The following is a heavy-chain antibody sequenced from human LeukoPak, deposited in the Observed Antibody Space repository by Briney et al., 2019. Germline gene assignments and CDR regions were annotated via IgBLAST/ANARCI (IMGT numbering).Heavy chain of an antibody. Sequence: ASVKVSCKASGYTFTSYDINWVRQATGQGLEWMGWVNPNSGNTGYAQKFQGRVTMTRNTSISTAYMELSSLRSEDTAVYYCARVTGVGLGMDVWGQGTTVTVSS. D-gene: IGHD7-27*01. CDR1: GYTFTSYD. J-gene: IGHJ6*02. CDR2: VNPNSGNT. V-gene: IGHV1-8*01. CDR3: ARVTGVGLGMDV.